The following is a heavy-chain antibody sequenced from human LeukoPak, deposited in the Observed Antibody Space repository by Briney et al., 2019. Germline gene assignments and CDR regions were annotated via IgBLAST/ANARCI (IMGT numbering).Heavy chain of an antibody. CDR2: INSKTNGGTT. CDR3: TTDHGYSYGHFDY. V-gene: IGHV3-15*01. D-gene: IGHD5-18*01. J-gene: IGHJ4*02. Sequence: PGGYLRLSCAASGFTFSNAWMSWVRQAPGKGLEWVGRINSKTNGGTTDYAAPVKGRFTISRDDSKNTLYLQMNSLKTEDTAVYYCTTDHGYSYGHFDYWGQGTLVTVSS. CDR1: GFTFSNAW.